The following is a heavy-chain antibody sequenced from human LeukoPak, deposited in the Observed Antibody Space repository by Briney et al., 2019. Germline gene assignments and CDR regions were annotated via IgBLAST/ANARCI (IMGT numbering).Heavy chain of an antibody. CDR1: GGSISSYY. D-gene: IGHD2-15*01. CDR3: ARSDKRGYFYGLDV. Sequence: SETLSLTCTVSGGSISSYYWSWIRQPPGKGLEWIGYIYHSGSTYYNPSLKSRVTISVDTSKNQFSLKLTSVTAADTAVYYCARSDKRGYFYGLDVWGQGTTVTVSS. CDR2: IYHSGST. V-gene: IGHV4-59*01. J-gene: IGHJ6*02.